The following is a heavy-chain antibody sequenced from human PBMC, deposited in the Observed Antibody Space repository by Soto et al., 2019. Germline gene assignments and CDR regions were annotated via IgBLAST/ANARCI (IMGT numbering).Heavy chain of an antibody. CDR1: SDSISRYY. D-gene: IGHD3-16*01. CDR2: IYYTGST. J-gene: IGHJ4*02. V-gene: IGHV4-59*01. CDR3: ARGGDVYTTSFSDY. Sequence: SETLSLTCTVSSDSISRYYWSWIRQPPGKGLEWIGYIYYTGSTNSNPSLRSRLTMSVDASQNQFSLKLNSVTAADTAVYFCARGGDVYTTSFSDYWGLGTLVTVSS.